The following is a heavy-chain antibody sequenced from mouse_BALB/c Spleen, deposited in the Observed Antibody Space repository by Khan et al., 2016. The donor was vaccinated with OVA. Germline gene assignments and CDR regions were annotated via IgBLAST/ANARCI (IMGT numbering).Heavy chain of an antibody. CDR2: IYPGDGDN. CDR3: ARYYGSRFAY. CDR1: GYTFSSSW. D-gene: IGHD1-1*01. J-gene: IGHJ3*01. Sequence: LEESGAELVRPGSSVKISCKASGYTFSSSWMNWVKQRPGQGLEWIGQIYPGDGDNNYNGKFKGKAILTADKSSRTAYMQLSSLTSEDSAVYFCARYYGSRFAYWGQGTLVTVSA. V-gene: IGHV1-80*01.